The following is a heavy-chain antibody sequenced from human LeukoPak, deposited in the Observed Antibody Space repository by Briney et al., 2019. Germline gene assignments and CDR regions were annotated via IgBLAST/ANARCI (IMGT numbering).Heavy chain of an antibody. CDR3: ATERAGTSGYIVFDY. Sequence: PGGSLRLSCAASGFTFSSYWMHWVRQAPGKGLVWVSRITNDGSKTTYTDSVKARFTISRDNAKNMLYLQMNSLRAEHTAVYYCATERAGTSGYIVFDYWGQGTLVTVSS. J-gene: IGHJ4*02. V-gene: IGHV3-74*01. CDR2: ITNDGSKT. D-gene: IGHD5-12*01. CDR1: GFTFSSYW.